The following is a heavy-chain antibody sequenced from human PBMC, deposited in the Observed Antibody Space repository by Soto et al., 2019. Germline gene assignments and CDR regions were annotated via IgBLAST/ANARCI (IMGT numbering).Heavy chain of an antibody. V-gene: IGHV3-11*01. D-gene: IGHD3-22*01. J-gene: IGHJ4*02. CDR1: GFIFSDYY. CDR2: ISNSGSTI. Sequence: PGGSLRPSCETSGFIFSDYYMNWIRQATVKGLEWVSYISNSGSTIYAADSVKGRFTISRYNAKNSLYLHLNSLRPEDTAVYYCARGRVVEDYYDSSGYSGYWGQG. CDR3: ARGRVVEDYYDSSGYSGY.